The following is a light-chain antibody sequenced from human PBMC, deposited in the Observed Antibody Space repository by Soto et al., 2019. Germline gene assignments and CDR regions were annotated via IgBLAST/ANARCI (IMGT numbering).Light chain of an antibody. CDR1: TSNIGAGYH. CDR3: QSYDSSLSSYV. V-gene: IGLV1-40*01. Sequence: QSVLTQPPSVSGAPWQRVSISCTGSTSNIGAGYHVHWYQQFPGTAPKLLMYDNTNRPSGVPDRFSGSKSGTSASLAITGLQAEDEADYYCQSYDSSLSSYVFGTGTKVTVL. CDR2: DNT. J-gene: IGLJ1*01.